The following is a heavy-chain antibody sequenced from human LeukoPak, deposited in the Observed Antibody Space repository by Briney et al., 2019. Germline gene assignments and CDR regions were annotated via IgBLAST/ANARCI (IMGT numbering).Heavy chain of an antibody. V-gene: IGHV3-11*01. CDR2: ISSSANGI. Sequence: PGGSLRLSCAASGFSFSDYDMSWIRQAPGEGLEWISYISSSANGIYYADSVKGRFTISRDNAKNSLYLQMNSLRVEDTAVYYCARGPSSSWYYFDYWGQGTLVTVSS. J-gene: IGHJ4*02. CDR1: GFSFSDYD. D-gene: IGHD6-13*01. CDR3: ARGPSSSWYYFDY.